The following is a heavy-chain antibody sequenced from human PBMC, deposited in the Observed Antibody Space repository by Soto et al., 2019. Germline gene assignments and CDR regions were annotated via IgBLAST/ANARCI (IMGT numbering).Heavy chain of an antibody. CDR2: FDPEDGET. Sequence: AASVKVSCKVSGYTLTELSMHWVRQAPGKGLEWMGGFDPEDGETIYAQKFQGRVTMTEDTSTDTAYMELSSLRSEDTAVYYCATRAWNGGSYFDYWGQGTLVTVSS. CDR3: ATRAWNGGSYFDY. V-gene: IGHV1-24*01. CDR1: GYTLTELS. J-gene: IGHJ4*02. D-gene: IGHD1-26*01.